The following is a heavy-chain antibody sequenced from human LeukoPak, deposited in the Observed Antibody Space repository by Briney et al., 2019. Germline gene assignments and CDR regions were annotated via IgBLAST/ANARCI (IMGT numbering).Heavy chain of an antibody. D-gene: IGHD6-19*01. Sequence: GGSLRLSCVASGFTFSTYWMHWVRQAPEKGLEWVGRIKSKSNGGTTDYTAPVKGRFTISRDDSKNTLYLQMNSLETEDTAVYYCTTEFGSGYYFDYWGQGTLVTVSS. CDR2: IKSKSNGGTT. CDR3: TTEFGSGYYFDY. J-gene: IGHJ4*02. V-gene: IGHV3-15*01. CDR1: GFTFSTYW.